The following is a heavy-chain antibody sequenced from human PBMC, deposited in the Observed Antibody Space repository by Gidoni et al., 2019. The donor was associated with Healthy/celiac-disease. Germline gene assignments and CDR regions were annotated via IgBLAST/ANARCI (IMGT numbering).Heavy chain of an antibody. CDR3: AREGPRQPFLNPYRLETRRAFDI. J-gene: IGHJ3*02. Sequence: QVQLQQWGAGLLKPSETLSLTCAVSGGSFSGYHWSWIRQPPGTGHEWIGEINHSGGTNYNPSLKSRVTISVDTSKNQFSLKLSSVTAADTAVYYCAREGPRQPFLNPYRLETRRAFDIWGQGTMVTVSS. D-gene: IGHD5-12*01. V-gene: IGHV4-34*01. CDR2: INHSGGT. CDR1: GGSFSGYH.